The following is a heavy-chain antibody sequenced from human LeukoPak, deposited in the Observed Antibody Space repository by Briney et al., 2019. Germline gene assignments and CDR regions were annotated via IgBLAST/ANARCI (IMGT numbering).Heavy chain of an antibody. CDR1: GFTVSSYS. CDR3: ARDPESNWGWDLDY. Sequence: GGSLRLSCAASGFTVSSYSMNWVRQVPGKGLEWVSHISSSGSMIWYGESVKGRFTISRDSAKNSLHLQMNSLRAEDTAVYYCARDPESNWGWDLDYWGQGTLVTVSS. D-gene: IGHD7-27*01. V-gene: IGHV3-48*01. J-gene: IGHJ4*02. CDR2: ISSSGSMI.